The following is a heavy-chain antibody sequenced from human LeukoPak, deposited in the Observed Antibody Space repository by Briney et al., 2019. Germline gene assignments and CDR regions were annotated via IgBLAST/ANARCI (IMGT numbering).Heavy chain of an antibody. Sequence: ASVKVSCKASGYTFTSYDVNWVRQATGQGLEWMGWMNPNSGNTGYAQKFQGRVTMTRNTSISTAYMELSSLRSEDTAVYYCARDEGNTMVRGVILYYFDYWGQGTLVTVSS. CDR1: GYTFTSYD. CDR3: ARDEGNTMVRGVILYYFDY. J-gene: IGHJ4*02. D-gene: IGHD3-10*01. V-gene: IGHV1-8*01. CDR2: MNPNSGNT.